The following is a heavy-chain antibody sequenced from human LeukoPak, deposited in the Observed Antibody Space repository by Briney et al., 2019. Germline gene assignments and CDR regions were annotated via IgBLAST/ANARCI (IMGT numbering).Heavy chain of an antibody. Sequence: GGSLRLSCAASGFTFSSYWMSWVRQAPGKGLEWVANIKQDGSEKCYVDSVKGRFTISRDNAKNSLYLQMNSLRAEDTAVYYCARVPGKPLFITMVRGVITPALAHYYYYMDVWGKGTTVTISS. CDR1: GFTFSSYW. CDR3: ARVPGKPLFITMVRGVITPALAHYYYYMDV. V-gene: IGHV3-7*01. D-gene: IGHD3-10*01. J-gene: IGHJ6*03. CDR2: IKQDGSEK.